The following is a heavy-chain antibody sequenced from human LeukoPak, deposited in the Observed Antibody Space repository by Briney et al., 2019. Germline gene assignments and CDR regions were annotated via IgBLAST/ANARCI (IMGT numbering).Heavy chain of an antibody. D-gene: IGHD2-2*01. V-gene: IGHV3-21*01. Sequence: GGSLRLSCAASGFTFKSYSMNWVRQAPGKGLEWVSSISGSSKYIYYADSVKGRFTITRDTARNSLYLQMNSLRGDDTAVYYCARKRECSTSCAFDSWGQGTLVTVSS. CDR3: ARKRECSTSCAFDS. CDR1: GFTFKSYS. J-gene: IGHJ4*02. CDR2: ISGSSKYI.